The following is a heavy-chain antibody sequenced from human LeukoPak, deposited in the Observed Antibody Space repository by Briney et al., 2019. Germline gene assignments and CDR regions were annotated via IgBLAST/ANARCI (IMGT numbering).Heavy chain of an antibody. D-gene: IGHD3-22*01. CDR1: GFSPRKHP. J-gene: IGHJ4*02. CDR3: ARDCSSGNCRGALDY. Sequence: GGSLRLSCAGSGFSPRKHPMHWVRQAPGKGLEFVSAISGDGGTTFYASSVKGRFTISRDNSKNMVVLQMGSLRTDDMGVYFCARDCSSGNCRGALDYWGQGALVTVSS. CDR2: ISGDGGTT. V-gene: IGHV3-64*01.